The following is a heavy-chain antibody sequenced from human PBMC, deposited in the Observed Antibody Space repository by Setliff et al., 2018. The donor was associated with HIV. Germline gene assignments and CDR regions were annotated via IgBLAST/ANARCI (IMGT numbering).Heavy chain of an antibody. CDR2: INYSGST. J-gene: IGHJ5*02. Sequence: SETLSLTCNVSGGSISSHYWSWIRQPPGKGLEWIGYINYSGSTKFNPSLKSRVTMSLDTSKNKISLNLNFVNTADTAVYYCARGPIGGYFSNWFDPWGQGTLVTVSS. V-gene: IGHV4-59*11. CDR1: GGSISSHY. CDR3: ARGPIGGYFSNWFDP. D-gene: IGHD3-22*01.